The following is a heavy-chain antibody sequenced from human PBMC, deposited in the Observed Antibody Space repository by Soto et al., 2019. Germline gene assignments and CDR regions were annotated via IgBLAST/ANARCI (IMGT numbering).Heavy chain of an antibody. V-gene: IGHV5-51*01. Sequence: GESLKISCKGSGYSFTSYWIGWVRQMPGKGLEWMGIIYPGDSDTRYSPSFQGQVTISADKSISTAYLQWSSLKASDTAMYYCARHGCSSTSCYGYYYYMDVWGKGTTVTVSS. CDR1: GYSFTSYW. CDR3: ARHGCSSTSCYGYYYYMDV. CDR2: IYPGDSDT. J-gene: IGHJ6*03. D-gene: IGHD2-2*01.